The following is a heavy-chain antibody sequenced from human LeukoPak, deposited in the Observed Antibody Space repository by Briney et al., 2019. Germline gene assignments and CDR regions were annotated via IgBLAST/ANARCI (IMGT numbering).Heavy chain of an antibody. J-gene: IGHJ4*02. CDR2: IYYSGSI. Sequence: SETLSLTCTVSGGSISSGGYYWSWIRQHPGKGLEWIGYIYYSGSIKYNPSLKSRVTMSVDTSKNQFSLKLSSVTAADTAIYYCARDNPSGYYNRPIDYWGQGTLVTVSS. V-gene: IGHV4-61*08. CDR3: ARDNPSGYYNRPIDY. CDR1: GGSISSGGYY. D-gene: IGHD3-22*01.